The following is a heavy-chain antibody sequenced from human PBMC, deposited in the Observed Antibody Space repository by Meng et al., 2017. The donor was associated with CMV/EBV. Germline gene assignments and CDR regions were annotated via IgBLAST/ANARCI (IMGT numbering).Heavy chain of an antibody. D-gene: IGHD2-15*01. CDR2: IIPIFGTA. CDR3: ARVCGGSCFDY. CDR1: GGTFSSYA. Sequence: VQLLQSGAEVKEPGSVVKVSGKASGGTFSSYAISWVRQAPGQGLEWMGGIIPIFGTANYAQKFQGRVTITADESTSTAYMELSSLRSEDTAVYYCARVCGGSCFDYWGQGTLVTVSS. J-gene: IGHJ4*02. V-gene: IGHV1-69*12.